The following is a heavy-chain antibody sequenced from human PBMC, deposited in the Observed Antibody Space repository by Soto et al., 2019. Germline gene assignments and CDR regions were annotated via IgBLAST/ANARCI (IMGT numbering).Heavy chain of an antibody. Sequence: PSETLSLTCAVYGGSFSGHSWTWIRQSPGKGLEWIGGINHSGRVNYSPSLESRVTISLDTSKNQFSLTLSAVTAADTAMYYCSTRAYDTNGYYRFDPWGQGTLVTVSS. CDR1: GGSFSGHS. V-gene: IGHV4-34*01. CDR3: STRAYDTNGYYRFDP. CDR2: INHSGRV. J-gene: IGHJ5*01. D-gene: IGHD3-22*01.